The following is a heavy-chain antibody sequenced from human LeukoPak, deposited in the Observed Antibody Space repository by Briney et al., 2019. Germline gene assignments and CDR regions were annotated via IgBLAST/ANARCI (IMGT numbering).Heavy chain of an antibody. D-gene: IGHD2-2*01. Sequence: SETLSLTCAVYGGSFSGYYWSWIRQPPGKGLELIGEINHSGSTNYNPSLKSRVTISVDTSKNQFSLKLSSVTAADTAVYYCARGSTSTPVAHWGQGTLVTVSS. CDR2: INHSGST. CDR1: GGSFSGYY. V-gene: IGHV4-34*01. J-gene: IGHJ4*02. CDR3: ARGSTSTPVAH.